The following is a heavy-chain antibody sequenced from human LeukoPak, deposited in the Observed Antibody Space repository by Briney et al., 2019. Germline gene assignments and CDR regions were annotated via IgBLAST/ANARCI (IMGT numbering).Heavy chain of an antibody. Sequence: SETLSLTCAVYGGSFSGYYWSLIRQPPGKGLEWIGEIKHSGSTNYNPPLKSRVTISVDTSKNQFSLKLSSLTAADTAVYYCATRGPVWTQSQSPFDYWGQGTLVTVSS. CDR2: IKHSGST. V-gene: IGHV4-34*01. D-gene: IGHD1-1*01. CDR3: ATRGPVWTQSQSPFDY. J-gene: IGHJ4*02. CDR1: GGSFSGYY.